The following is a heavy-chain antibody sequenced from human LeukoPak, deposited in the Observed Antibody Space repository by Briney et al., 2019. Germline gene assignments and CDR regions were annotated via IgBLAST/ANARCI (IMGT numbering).Heavy chain of an antibody. CDR2: INIDGSST. J-gene: IGHJ5*02. D-gene: IGHD6-6*01. CDR1: GFTFSTYW. CDR3: ARGSSNVAARNNWFDP. Sequence: GGSLRLSCAASGFTFSTYWMHWVRQAPGEGLMWVSRINIDGSSTNYADSVKGRFTISRDNGKKSLYLQMNSLRAEDTAVYFCARGSSNVAARNNWFDPWGQGTLVTVSS. V-gene: IGHV3-74*01.